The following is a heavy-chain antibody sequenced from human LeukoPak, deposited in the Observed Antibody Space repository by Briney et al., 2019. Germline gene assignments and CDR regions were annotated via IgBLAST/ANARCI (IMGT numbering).Heavy chain of an antibody. CDR2: FDPEDGET. CDR1: GYTVTELS. V-gene: IGHV1-24*01. Sequence: SVKVSCQVSGYTVTELSMNWVRQAPGKGLEWMGGFDPEDGETIYAQKFQGRVTMTEDTSTDTAYMELSSLRPEDTDVYYCATVQTMVSSGYYNDYWGQGTLVTVSS. J-gene: IGHJ4*02. D-gene: IGHD3-22*01. CDR3: ATVQTMVSSGYYNDY.